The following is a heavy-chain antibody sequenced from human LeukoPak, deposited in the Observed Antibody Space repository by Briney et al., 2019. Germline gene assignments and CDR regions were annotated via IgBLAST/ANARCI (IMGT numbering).Heavy chain of an antibody. Sequence: PSETLSLTCTVSGGSISSGGYYWSWIRQHPGKGLEWIGYIYYSGSTYYNPSLKSRVTISVDTSKNQFSLKLSSVTAADAAVYYCARGPTPRTILLDPEDYYGMDVWGQGTTVTVSS. CDR2: IYYSGST. CDR1: GGSISSGGYY. D-gene: IGHD3-9*01. CDR3: ARGPTPRTILLDPEDYYGMDV. J-gene: IGHJ6*02. V-gene: IGHV4-31*03.